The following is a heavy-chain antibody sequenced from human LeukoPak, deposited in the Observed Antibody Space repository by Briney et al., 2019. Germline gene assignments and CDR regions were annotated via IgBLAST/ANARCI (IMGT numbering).Heavy chain of an antibody. CDR3: ATNSYSTTKQEHDY. J-gene: IGHJ4*02. Sequence: PSETLSLTCAVYGGSFSGYYWSWIRQPPGKGLEWIGEINHSGSTNYNPSLKSRVTISVDTSKNELSLKLSSVTAADTAVYYCATNSYSTTKQEHDYWGQGTLVTDSS. CDR2: INHSGST. V-gene: IGHV4-34*01. D-gene: IGHD2/OR15-2a*01. CDR1: GGSFSGYY.